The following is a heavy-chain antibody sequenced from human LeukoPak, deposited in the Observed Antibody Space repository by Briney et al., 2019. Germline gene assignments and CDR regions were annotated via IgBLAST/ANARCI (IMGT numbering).Heavy chain of an antibody. Sequence: GGSLRLSCVASGFNMTFYAMSWVRQAPGKGLEWVSVISASGGSTYYADSVKGRFNISRDNSKNTLYLQVNSLRGDDTAVYYCAKDPQGLVDNVDIWGRGTTVTVSS. CDR3: AKDPQGLVDNVDI. CDR1: GFNMTFYA. J-gene: IGHJ3*02. V-gene: IGHV3-23*01. CDR2: ISASGGST. D-gene: IGHD3/OR15-3a*01.